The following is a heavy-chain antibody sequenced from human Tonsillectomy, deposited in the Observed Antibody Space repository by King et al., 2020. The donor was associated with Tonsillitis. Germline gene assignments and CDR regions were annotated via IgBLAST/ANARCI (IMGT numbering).Heavy chain of an antibody. Sequence: QLVQSGAEVKKPGSSVKVSCKASGGTFSSYAISWVRQAPGQGLEWMGGIIPIFGIANYAQKFQGRVTITADESTCTAYMELSSLRSEDTAVYYCAREYCSGGSCYRNWFDPWGQGTLVTVSS. D-gene: IGHD2-15*01. V-gene: IGHV1-69*12. CDR2: IIPIFGIA. CDR1: GGTFSSYA. CDR3: AREYCSGGSCYRNWFDP. J-gene: IGHJ5*02.